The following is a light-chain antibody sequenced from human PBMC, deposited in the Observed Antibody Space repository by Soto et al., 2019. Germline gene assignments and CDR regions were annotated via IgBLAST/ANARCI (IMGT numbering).Light chain of an antibody. CDR2: GAS. J-gene: IGKJ2*01. CDR1: QTISNN. V-gene: IGKV3-15*01. Sequence: VMTQSPATLSVSPGERVTLSCRASQTISNNLAWYQQKPGQAPRLLIYGASTRATGITARFSGRGSRSEFTLTISSLQSEDIAVYYCQQYNMWLLHTLGQGTKVDIK. CDR3: QQYNMWLLHT.